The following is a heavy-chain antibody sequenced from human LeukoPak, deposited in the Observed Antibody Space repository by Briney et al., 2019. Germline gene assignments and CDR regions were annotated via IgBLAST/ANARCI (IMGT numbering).Heavy chain of an antibody. CDR1: GFTFSSYS. D-gene: IGHD3-9*01. Sequence: PGGSLRLSCAASGFTFSSYSMNWVRQAPGKGLEWVSSISSSSSYIYYADSVKGRFTISRDNAKNSLYLQMYSLRAEDTAVYYCARGDILTGYGLDYWGQGTLVTVSS. J-gene: IGHJ4*02. V-gene: IGHV3-21*01. CDR3: ARGDILTGYGLDY. CDR2: ISSSSSYI.